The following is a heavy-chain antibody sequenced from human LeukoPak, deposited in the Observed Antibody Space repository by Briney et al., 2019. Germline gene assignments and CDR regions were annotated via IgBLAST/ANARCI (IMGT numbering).Heavy chain of an antibody. CDR3: ARDLPDILTGGPYGMDV. V-gene: IGHV4-59*01. J-gene: IGHJ6*02. Sequence: PSETLSLTCTVSGGSISSYYWSWIRQPPGKGLEWIGYIYYSGSTNYNPSLKSRVTISVDTSKNQFSLTLSSVTAADTAVYYCARDLPDILTGGPYGMDVWGLGTTVTVTS. D-gene: IGHD3-9*01. CDR1: GGSISSYY. CDR2: IYYSGST.